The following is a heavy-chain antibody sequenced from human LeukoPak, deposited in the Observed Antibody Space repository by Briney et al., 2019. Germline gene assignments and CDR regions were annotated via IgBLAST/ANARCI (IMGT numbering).Heavy chain of an antibody. V-gene: IGHV3-23*01. CDR3: AKDRVAHFFYWYFDL. Sequence: GGSLRLSCAASGFTFSSYAMSWVRQAPGKGLEWVSGISGSRGSTLYADSVKGRFTISRDNSKKTVYLQMNSLRAEDTAVYYCAKDRVAHFFYWYFDLWGRGTLVTVSS. CDR2: ISGSRGST. D-gene: IGHD5-12*01. J-gene: IGHJ2*01. CDR1: GFTFSSYA.